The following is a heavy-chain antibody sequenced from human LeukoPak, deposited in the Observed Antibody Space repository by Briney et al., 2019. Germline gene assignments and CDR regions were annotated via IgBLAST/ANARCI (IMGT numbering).Heavy chain of an antibody. J-gene: IGHJ4*02. V-gene: IGHV3-48*03. D-gene: IGHD6-6*01. CDR2: ISSSGSTI. Sequence: GGSLRLSCAASGFTFSSYEMNWVRQAPGKGLEWVSYISSSGSTIYYADSVRGRFTISRDNAKNSLYLQMNSLRAEDTAVYYCARDLSIAARPFDYWGQGTLVTVSS. CDR3: ARDLSIAARPFDY. CDR1: GFTFSSYE.